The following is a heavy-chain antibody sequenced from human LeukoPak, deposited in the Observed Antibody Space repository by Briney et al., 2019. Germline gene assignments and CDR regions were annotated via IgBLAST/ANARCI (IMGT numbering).Heavy chain of an antibody. CDR3: ARGGDDIVVVPAAMRSHNFDY. Sequence: ASVKVSCKASGGTFSSYAISWVRQAPGQGLEWMGGIIPIFGTANYAQKFQGRVTITTDESTSTAYMELSSLRSEDTAVYYCARGGDDIVVVPAAMRSHNFDYWGQGTLVTVSS. V-gene: IGHV1-69*05. D-gene: IGHD2-2*01. J-gene: IGHJ4*02. CDR2: IIPIFGTA. CDR1: GGTFSSYA.